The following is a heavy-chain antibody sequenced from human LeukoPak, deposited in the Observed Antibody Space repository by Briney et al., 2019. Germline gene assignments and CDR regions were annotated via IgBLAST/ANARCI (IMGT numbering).Heavy chain of an antibody. V-gene: IGHV1-18*01. CDR1: TSR. CDR2: IGTYGGDT. Sequence: ASVKVSCKATSRISWVRQAPGQGLEWMGWIGTYGGDTYYAQKFQGRITVTTDTSTSTVYLELRNLRSDDTAVYYCARDLWNFYDDSGYNRDFDSWGQGTLVTVSS. CDR3: ARDLWNFYDDSGYNRDFDS. J-gene: IGHJ5*01. D-gene: IGHD3-22*01.